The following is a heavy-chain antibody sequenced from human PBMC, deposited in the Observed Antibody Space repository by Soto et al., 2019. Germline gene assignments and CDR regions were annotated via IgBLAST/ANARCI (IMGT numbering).Heavy chain of an antibody. J-gene: IGHJ4*02. CDR3: ARGDWNDYYFDY. D-gene: IGHD1-1*01. CDR2: INHSGST. V-gene: IGHV4-34*01. Sequence: RSLACAVYGGSFSGYYWSWIRQPPGKGLEWIGEINHSGSTNYNPSLKSRVTISVDTSKNQFSLKLSSVTAAATAVYYCARGDWNDYYFDYWGQGTLVTVSS. CDR1: GGSFSGYY.